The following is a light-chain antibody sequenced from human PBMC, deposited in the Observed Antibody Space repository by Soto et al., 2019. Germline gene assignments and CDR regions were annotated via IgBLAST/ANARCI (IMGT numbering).Light chain of an antibody. CDR1: SSDVGGYNY. CDR2: EVH. V-gene: IGLV2-8*01. J-gene: IGLJ3*02. CDR3: SSYGGNDWV. Sequence: QSALTQPPSASGSLGQSVTFSCTGTSSDVGGYNYVSWYQQHPGKAPKLIIYEVHKRPSGVPDRFSGSKSGNTASLTVSGLQAEDEAGYHCSSYGGNDWVFGGGTKLTVL.